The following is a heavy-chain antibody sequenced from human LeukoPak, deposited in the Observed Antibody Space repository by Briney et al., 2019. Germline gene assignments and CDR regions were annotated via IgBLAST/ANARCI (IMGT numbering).Heavy chain of an antibody. V-gene: IGHV3-21*01. CDR2: ISSSSRYI. J-gene: IGHJ5*02. CDR3: ARDLGDYVWGSLIWFDP. CDR1: GFTFSSHS. D-gene: IGHD3-16*01. Sequence: AGSLRLSCAASGFTFSSHSMDWVRQAQGNGREWGRSISSSSRYIYYADSVKGPFTISRDNAKTSLYLQMNSLRAEDTAVYYCARDLGDYVWGSLIWFDPWGQGTLVTVSS.